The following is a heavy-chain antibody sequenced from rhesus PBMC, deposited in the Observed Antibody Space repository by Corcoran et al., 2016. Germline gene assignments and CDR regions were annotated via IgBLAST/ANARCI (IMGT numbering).Heavy chain of an antibody. D-gene: IGHD1-44*02. J-gene: IGHJ3*01. CDR2: ISGSTGST. V-gene: IGHV4-65*01. CDR1: GGSVSSSHW. CDR3: ARDAPGRGGATIDF. Sequence: QVQLQESGPGLVKPSETLSLTCAVSGGSVSSSHWWSWIRQPPGQGLEWIGYISGSTGSTYDNAARKRRVTRSTDTSKNQFSLKLSSVTAADTAVYYCARDAPGRGGATIDFWGQGFRVTVSS.